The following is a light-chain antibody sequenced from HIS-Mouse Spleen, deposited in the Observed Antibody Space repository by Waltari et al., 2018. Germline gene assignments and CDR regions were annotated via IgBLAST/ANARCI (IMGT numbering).Light chain of an antibody. J-gene: IGLJ1*01. CDR3: CSYAGSYTGV. Sequence: QSALTQPRPVSGSPGQSVTISCTGTSTDVGGLNYVSCAQQHPGKAPKLMIYDVSKRPSGVPDRFSGSKSGNTASLTISGLQAEDEADYYCCSYAGSYTGVFGTGTKVTVL. CDR2: DVS. V-gene: IGLV2-11*01. CDR1: STDVGGLNY.